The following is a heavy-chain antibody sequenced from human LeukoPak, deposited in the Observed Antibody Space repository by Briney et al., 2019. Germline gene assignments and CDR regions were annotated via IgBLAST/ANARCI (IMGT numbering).Heavy chain of an antibody. J-gene: IGHJ5*02. Sequence: PGGSLRLSCAASGFTFSDYYMSWIRQAPGRGLEWVSYISGTGSTNYADSVRGRFTISRDNADNSVYLQMDSLRAEDTAVYYCVRDRGLGYFDPWGQGTLVTVSS. V-gene: IGHV3-11*06. CDR3: VRDRGLGYFDP. D-gene: IGHD3-10*01. CDR2: ISGTGST. CDR1: GFTFSDYY.